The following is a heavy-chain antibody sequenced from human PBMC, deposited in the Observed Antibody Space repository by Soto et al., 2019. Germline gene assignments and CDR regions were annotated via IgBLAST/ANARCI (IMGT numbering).Heavy chain of an antibody. J-gene: IGHJ4*02. CDR2: IWYDGTNK. CDR3: AKDSGSYWRRPPFDY. CDR1: GFTFNSYG. Sequence: QVQLVESGGGVVQPGMSLRLSCAASGFTFNSYGMHWVRQAPGKGLEWVALIWYDGTNKYYSDSVKGRFTISRDNSKNTLFLQMNSRRAEDTAVYYCAKDSGSYWRRPPFDYWGQGTLVTVSS. D-gene: IGHD1-26*01. V-gene: IGHV3-30*18.